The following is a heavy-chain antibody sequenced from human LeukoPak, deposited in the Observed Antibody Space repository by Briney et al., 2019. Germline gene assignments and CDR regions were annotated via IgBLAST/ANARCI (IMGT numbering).Heavy chain of an antibody. V-gene: IGHV1-58*01. D-gene: IGHD6-13*01. CDR1: GFTFTSSA. CDR3: AATVSGIAAGSHDY. J-gene: IGHJ4*02. CDR2: IVVGSGNT. Sequence: ASVTVSFKASGFTFTSSAVQWVRQARGQRLEWIGWIVVGSGNTNYAQKFQERVTITRDMSTSTAYMELSSLRSEDTAVYYCAATVSGIAAGSHDYWGQGTLVTVSS.